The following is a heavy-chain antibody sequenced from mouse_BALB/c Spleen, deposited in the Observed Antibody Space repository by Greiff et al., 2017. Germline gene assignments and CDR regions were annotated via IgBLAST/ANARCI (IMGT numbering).Heavy chain of an antibody. D-gene: IGHD2-1*01. V-gene: IGHV1-69*02. J-gene: IGHJ4*01. CDR1: GYTFTSYW. CDR2: IYPSDSYT. CDR3: TRYGNYVGAMDY. Sequence: QVQLQQPGAELVRPGASVKLSCKASGYTFTSYWINWVKQRPGQGLEWIGNIYPSDSYTNYNQKFKDKATLTVDKSSSTAYMQLSSPTSEDSAVYYCTRYGNYVGAMDYWGQGTSVTVSS.